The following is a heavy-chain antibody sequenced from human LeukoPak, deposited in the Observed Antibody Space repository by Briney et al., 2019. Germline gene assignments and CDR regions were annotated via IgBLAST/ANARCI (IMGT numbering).Heavy chain of an antibody. Sequence: SETLSLTCTASGGSISSYYWSWIRPPAGKGLEWIGSSYTSGGTNYNPSLKSRVTMSVDTSKNQFALKLSSVTAADTAVYYCARETTNYARYYYYGMDVWGQGTTVTVSS. D-gene: IGHD1-7*01. CDR1: GGSISSYY. V-gene: IGHV4-4*07. CDR3: ARETTNYARYYYYGMDV. J-gene: IGHJ6*02. CDR2: SYTSGGT.